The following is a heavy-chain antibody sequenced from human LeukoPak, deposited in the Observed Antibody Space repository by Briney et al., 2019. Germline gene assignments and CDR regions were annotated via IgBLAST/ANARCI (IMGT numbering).Heavy chain of an antibody. CDR3: ARARTKVSFDP. CDR1: GDSISSGDYY. CDR2: IFHSGTS. J-gene: IGHJ5*02. V-gene: IGHV4-30-2*01. Sequence: PSQTLSLTCTVSGDSISSGDYYWSWIRQPPGQGLERIGYIFHSGTSYYNPSLKSRVTISVDRSKNQFSLRLSSVTAADTAVYYCARARTKVSFDPWGQGTLVTVSS.